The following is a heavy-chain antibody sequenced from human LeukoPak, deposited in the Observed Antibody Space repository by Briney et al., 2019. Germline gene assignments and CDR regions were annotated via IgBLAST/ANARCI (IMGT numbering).Heavy chain of an antibody. CDR1: GFTFHDYA. Sequence: GGSLRLSCAASGFTFHDYAMHWVRLVPGKGLEWVSSISWDSDDIDYAHSVKGRFTISRGNAKNSLYLQMKSLRAEDTALYHCARAAFLDALDIWGQGTTVTVSS. V-gene: IGHV3-9*01. J-gene: IGHJ3*02. D-gene: IGHD2-21*01. CDR3: ARAAFLDALDI. CDR2: ISWDSDDI.